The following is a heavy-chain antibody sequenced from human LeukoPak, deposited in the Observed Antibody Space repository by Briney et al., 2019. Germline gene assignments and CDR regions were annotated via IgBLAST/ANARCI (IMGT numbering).Heavy chain of an antibody. V-gene: IGHV1-18*01. CDR3: AGVAGFYWNSDSFDY. CDR2: ISAYNGQT. J-gene: IGHJ4*02. CDR1: GYTFTTSG. D-gene: IGHD1-7*01. Sequence: ASVKVSCKASGYTFTTSGISWVRQAPGQGLEWMGWISAYNGQTNYAQKVQGRVTMTTDTSTKTAYMELRSLGSDDTAVYYCAGVAGFYWNSDSFDYWGQGTQVTVS.